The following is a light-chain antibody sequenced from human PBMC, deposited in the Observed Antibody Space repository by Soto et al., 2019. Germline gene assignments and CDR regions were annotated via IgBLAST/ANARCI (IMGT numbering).Light chain of an antibody. CDR3: SSYTSSSSYV. Sequence: QSALTQPASVSGSPGQSITISCTGTSSDVGGYNYVSWYQQHPGKAPKLMIYEVSNRPSGVSNRFSGSKSGNTASLTISGLQAEDEAAYYCSSYTSSSSYVFGPGTKLTVL. CDR1: SSDVGGYNY. CDR2: EVS. V-gene: IGLV2-14*01. J-gene: IGLJ1*01.